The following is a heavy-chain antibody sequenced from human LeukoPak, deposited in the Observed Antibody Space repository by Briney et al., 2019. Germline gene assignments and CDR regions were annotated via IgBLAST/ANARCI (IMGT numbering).Heavy chain of an antibody. V-gene: IGHV3-21*06. CDR3: ARNPGELYFDY. J-gene: IGHJ4*02. Sequence: PGRSLRLSCAASGFTFDDYAMHWVRQAPGKGLQWISSISSSGSYIYYADSLKGRFTVSRDNAKNSVYLQMNSLRAEDTALYYCARNPGELYFDYWGQGTLVTVSS. CDR1: GFTFDDYA. CDR2: ISSSGSYI. D-gene: IGHD3-10*01.